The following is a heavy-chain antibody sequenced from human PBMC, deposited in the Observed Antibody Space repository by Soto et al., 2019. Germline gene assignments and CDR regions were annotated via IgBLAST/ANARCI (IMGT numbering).Heavy chain of an antibody. CDR3: ARRIRTVTTAFISMTPRAYYFDY. J-gene: IGHJ4*01. V-gene: IGHV1-8*01. D-gene: IGHD4-17*01. CDR1: GYTFTSYD. CDR2: MNPNSGNT. Sequence: ASVKVSCKASGYTFTSYDINWVRQATGQGLEWMGWMNPNSGNTGYAQKFQGRVTMTRNTSISTAYMELSSLRSEDTAVYYCARRIRTVTTAFISMTPRAYYFDYWGHGTLVTVAS.